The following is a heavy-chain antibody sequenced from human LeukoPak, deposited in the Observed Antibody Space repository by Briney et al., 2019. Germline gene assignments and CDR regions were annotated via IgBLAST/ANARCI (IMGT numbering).Heavy chain of an antibody. CDR3: AREYLEYGSGNDYFDY. V-gene: IGHV4-34*01. J-gene: IGHJ4*02. Sequence: GSLRLSCAASGFTFSDYWMTWVRQPPGKGLEWIGEINHSGSTNYNPSLKSRVTISLDTSKNHFSLKVSSVTAADTAVYYCAREYLEYGSGNDYFDYWGQGTLVTVSS. D-gene: IGHD3-10*01. CDR2: INHSGST. CDR1: GFTFSDYW.